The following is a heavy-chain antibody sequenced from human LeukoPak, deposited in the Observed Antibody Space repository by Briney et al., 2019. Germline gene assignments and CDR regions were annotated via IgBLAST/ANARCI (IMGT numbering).Heavy chain of an antibody. CDR3: ARDNAHDRHFDY. J-gene: IGHJ4*02. D-gene: IGHD1-14*01. CDR2: IYYTGDT. CDR1: GGSFSGYY. Sequence: SETLSLTCAVYGGSFSGYYWSWIRQPPGKGLEWIGSIYYTGDTSYNPSLKSRVTMSLDTSKNLFSLKLTSVTAADTAVYYCARDNAHDRHFDYWGQGTLVTVSS. V-gene: IGHV4-34*01.